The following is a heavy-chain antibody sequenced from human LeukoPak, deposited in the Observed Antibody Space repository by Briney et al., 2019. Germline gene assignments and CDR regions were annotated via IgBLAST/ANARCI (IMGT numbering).Heavy chain of an antibody. CDR3: AKDAAAAGSAYYFEY. J-gene: IGHJ4*02. CDR2: ISGSGGIT. D-gene: IGHD6-13*01. Sequence: GGSLRLSCAASGFTFSNYAMSWVRQAPGKGLEWVSVISGSGGITYYEDSVKGRFTISRDNSKNTLYLQMNSLRADDTAIYYCAKDAAAAGSAYYFEYWGQGTLVTVSS. CDR1: GFTFSNYA. V-gene: IGHV3-23*01.